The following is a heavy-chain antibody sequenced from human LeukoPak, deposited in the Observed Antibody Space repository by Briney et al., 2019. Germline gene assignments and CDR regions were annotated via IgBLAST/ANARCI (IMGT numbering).Heavy chain of an antibody. J-gene: IGHJ4*02. CDR1: GYTFTGYY. V-gene: IGHV1-2*06. Sequence: EASVKVSCXASGYTFTGYYMHWVRQARGQGLEWMGRINPNSGGTNYAQKFQGRVTMTRDTSISTAYMELSRLRSDDMAVYYCARDPSSSWPFDYWGQGTLVTVSS. CDR3: ARDPSSSWPFDY. D-gene: IGHD6-13*01. CDR2: INPNSGGT.